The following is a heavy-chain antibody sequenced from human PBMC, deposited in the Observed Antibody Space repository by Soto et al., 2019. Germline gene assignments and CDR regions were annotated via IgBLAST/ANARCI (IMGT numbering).Heavy chain of an antibody. V-gene: IGHV3-9*01. Sequence: EVQLVESGGGLVQPDRSLRLSCAASGFNFDDYAMHWVRHAPGKGLEWVSGISWNSGRTAYADSVKGRFTISRDNAKNSLYLQMNSLIAEDTALYYCAKDFNRLLWFGDYYSMDVWGKGTTVTVSS. CDR1: GFNFDDYA. D-gene: IGHD3-10*01. CDR2: ISWNSGRT. J-gene: IGHJ6*03. CDR3: AKDFNRLLWFGDYYSMDV.